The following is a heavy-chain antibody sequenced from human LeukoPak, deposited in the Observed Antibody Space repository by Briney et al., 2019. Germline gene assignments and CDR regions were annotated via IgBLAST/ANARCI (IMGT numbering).Heavy chain of an antibody. V-gene: IGHV4-34*01. CDR2: VNHSGYT. CDR1: GVSFSTYY. D-gene: IGHD4-17*01. CDR3: ARQLYGSDY. J-gene: IGHJ4*02. Sequence: PETLSLTCDVSGVSFSTYYWSCIRQSPEKGLEWIGEVNHSGYTNYNPSLKGRVTISVDTSKNQFSLKLSSVTAADTAVYYCARQLYGSDYWGQGTLVTVSS.